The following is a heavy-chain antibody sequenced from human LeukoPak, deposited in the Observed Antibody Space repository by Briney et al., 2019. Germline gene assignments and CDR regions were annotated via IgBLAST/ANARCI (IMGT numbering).Heavy chain of an antibody. Sequence: GRSLRLSCAASGFIFSNDAMHWVRQAPGKGLEWVAFIWFDGSNKHYADSVKGRFAISRDNSEDTLYLQMNSLRAEDTAVYYCVRDPSGSGFAFDSWGQGALVTVSS. J-gene: IGHJ4*02. V-gene: IGHV3-33*01. CDR2: IWFDGSNK. D-gene: IGHD1-1*01. CDR3: VRDPSGSGFAFDS. CDR1: GFIFSNDA.